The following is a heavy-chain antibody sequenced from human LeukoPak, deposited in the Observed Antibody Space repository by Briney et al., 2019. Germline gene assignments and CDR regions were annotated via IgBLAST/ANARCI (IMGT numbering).Heavy chain of an antibody. CDR3: ARGGDGNRRDFDY. D-gene: IGHD5-24*01. V-gene: IGHV1-2*02. Sequence: GASVKVSCKASGYTFTGYYMHWVRQAPGQRLEWMGWINPNSGGTNYAQKFQGRVTMTRDTSISTAYMELSRLRSDDKAVYYCARGGDGNRRDFDYWGQGTLVTVSS. CDR1: GYTFTGYY. CDR2: INPNSGGT. J-gene: IGHJ4*02.